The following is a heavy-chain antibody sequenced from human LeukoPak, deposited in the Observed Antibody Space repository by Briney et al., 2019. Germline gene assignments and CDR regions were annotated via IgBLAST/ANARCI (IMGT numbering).Heavy chain of an antibody. J-gene: IGHJ2*01. D-gene: IGHD4-23*01. V-gene: IGHV4-4*07. Sequence: SETLFLTCTVSGGSIRDYYWHWIRQPAGKGLEWIGRIYSSGTTNYNPSLKSRVTMSIDTSKNQFSLRLSSVTAADTAVYYCARDYGGNRRYFDLWGRGTLVTVSS. CDR2: IYSSGTT. CDR3: ARDYGGNRRYFDL. CDR1: GGSIRDYY.